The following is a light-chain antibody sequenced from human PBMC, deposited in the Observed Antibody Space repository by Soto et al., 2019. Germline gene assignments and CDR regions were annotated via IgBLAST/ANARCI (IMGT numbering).Light chain of an antibody. CDR2: DAS. V-gene: IGKV3-11*01. CDR1: QSVSSY. Sequence: EIVLTQSPATLSLSPGERATLSCRASQSVSSYLAWYQQKPGQAPRLLIYDASNRATGIPARFSGSGSGTDFTLTISSLDPEDFAVYYCQQRSNWPPWTFGQGTKVDTK. J-gene: IGKJ1*01. CDR3: QQRSNWPPWT.